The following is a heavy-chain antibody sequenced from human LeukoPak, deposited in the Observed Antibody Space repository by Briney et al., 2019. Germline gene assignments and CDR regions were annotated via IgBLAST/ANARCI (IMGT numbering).Heavy chain of an antibody. Sequence: SETLSLTCTVSGGSISSGGYYWSWIRQHPGKGLVWIGYIYYSGSTYYNPSLKSRVTISVDTSKNQFSLKLSSVTAADTAVYYCAGAGCSGGSCLPDYWGQGTLVTVSS. CDR2: IYYSGST. CDR1: GGSISSGGYY. V-gene: IGHV4-31*03. CDR3: AGAGCSGGSCLPDY. J-gene: IGHJ4*02. D-gene: IGHD2-15*01.